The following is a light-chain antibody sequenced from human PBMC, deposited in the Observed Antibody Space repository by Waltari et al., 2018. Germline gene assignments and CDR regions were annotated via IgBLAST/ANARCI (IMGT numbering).Light chain of an antibody. V-gene: IGKV1-17*01. CDR2: AAS. Sequence: DIQMTQSPASLSASAGDTVTITCRASQGSSTFLNWYQQKPGKAPKRLIYAASSLESGVPSRFSGSGSGTDFTLIISSLQPEDFATYYCLQYNSHPYSFGQGTKVEIK. CDR3: LQYNSHPYS. J-gene: IGKJ2*03. CDR1: QGSSTF.